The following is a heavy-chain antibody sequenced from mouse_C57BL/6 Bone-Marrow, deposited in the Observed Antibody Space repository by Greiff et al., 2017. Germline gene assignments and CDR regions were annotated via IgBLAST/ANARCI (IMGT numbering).Heavy chain of an antibody. V-gene: IGHV1-55*01. CDR1: GYTFTSYW. CDR2: IYPGSGST. D-gene: IGHD2-2*01. J-gene: IGHJ2*01. CDR3: ASSTMVTTTGYYFDY. Sequence: VQLQQPEAELVKPGASVKMSCKASGYTFTSYWITWVKQRPGQGLEWIGDIYPGSGSTNYNEKFKSKATLTVDTSSSTAYMQLSSLTSEDSAVYYCASSTMVTTTGYYFDYWGQGTTLTVSS.